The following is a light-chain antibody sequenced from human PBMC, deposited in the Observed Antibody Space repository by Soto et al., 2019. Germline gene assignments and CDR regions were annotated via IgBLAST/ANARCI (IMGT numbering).Light chain of an antibody. CDR3: TSYTSSTTYV. V-gene: IGLV2-14*01. CDR2: EVS. CDR1: SSDLGGYNY. Sequence: QSALTQPASVSGSPGQSITISCTGTSSDLGGYNYVSWYQHHPGKAPKLMIYEVSNRPSGVSNRFSGSKSGNTASLTISGLQAEDEAAYYCTSYTSSTTYVFGTGTKLTVL. J-gene: IGLJ1*01.